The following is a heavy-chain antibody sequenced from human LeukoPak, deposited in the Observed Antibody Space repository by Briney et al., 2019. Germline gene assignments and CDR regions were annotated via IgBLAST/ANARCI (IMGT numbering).Heavy chain of an antibody. CDR1: GYTFTSYA. Sequence: GASVKVSCKASGYTFTSYAMHWVRQAPGQRLEWMEWINAGNGNTKYSQKFQGRVTITRDTSASTAYMELSSLRSEDTAVYYCATMYLDSSGYFYFDYWGQGTLVTVSS. J-gene: IGHJ4*02. CDR3: ATMYLDSSGYFYFDY. V-gene: IGHV1-3*01. D-gene: IGHD3-22*01. CDR2: INAGNGNT.